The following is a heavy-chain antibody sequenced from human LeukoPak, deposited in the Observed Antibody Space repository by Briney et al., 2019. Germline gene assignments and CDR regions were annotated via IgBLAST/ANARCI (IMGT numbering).Heavy chain of an antibody. J-gene: IGHJ6*03. Sequence: HPGGSLRLSCAASGFTFSSYSMNWVRQAPGKGLEWVSSISSSSSYIYYAESVKGRFTISRDNAKNTLYLQMNSLRAEDTAVYYCARNSNVLRFLWSRLDYYYYMDVWGKGTTVTVSS. CDR1: GFTFSSYS. CDR2: ISSSSSYI. V-gene: IGHV3-21*01. CDR3: ARNSNVLRFLWSRLDYYYYMDV. D-gene: IGHD3-3*01.